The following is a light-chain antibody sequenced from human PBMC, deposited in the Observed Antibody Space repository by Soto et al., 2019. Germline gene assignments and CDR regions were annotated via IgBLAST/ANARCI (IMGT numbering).Light chain of an antibody. CDR1: QSIRSN. V-gene: IGKV3-11*01. Sequence: ELVLTQSPATLSLSPGERATLSCRASQSIRSNLAWYQHKPGQAPRLLIYDASNRATGIPGRFSGSGSGTDFTLSISNLEPEEFAVYYCQQRDNWPCTFGHGAQVEIK. J-gene: IGKJ1*01. CDR3: QQRDNWPCT. CDR2: DAS.